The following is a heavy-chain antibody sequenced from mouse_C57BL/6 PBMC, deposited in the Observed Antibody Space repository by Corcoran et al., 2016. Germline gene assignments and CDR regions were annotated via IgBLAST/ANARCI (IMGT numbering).Heavy chain of an antibody. V-gene: IGHV9-3*01. Sequence: QIQLVQSGPELKKPGETVKISCKASGYTFTTYGMSWVKQAPGKGLKWMGWINTYSGVPTYADDFKGRFAFSLETSASTAYLQINNLKNEDTATYFCASRIYYDYEVFAYWGQGTLVTVSA. CDR2: INTYSGVP. CDR3: ASRIYYDYEVFAY. CDR1: GYTFTTYG. D-gene: IGHD2-4*01. J-gene: IGHJ3*01.